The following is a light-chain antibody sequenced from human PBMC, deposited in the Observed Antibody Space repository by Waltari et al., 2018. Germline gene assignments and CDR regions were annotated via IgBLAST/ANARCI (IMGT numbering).Light chain of an antibody. Sequence: EIVLTQSPGTLSLSPGERATLSCRASQGVSRVLAWYQHEPGQAPRRLIYGLSHRATGITYSFSGSGCGSDYSLTISGLDPEDFAVYYCQHYVGLPATCGRGTKVEIK. CDR3: QHYVGLPAT. J-gene: IGKJ1*01. CDR1: QGVSRV. CDR2: GLS. V-gene: IGKV3-20*01.